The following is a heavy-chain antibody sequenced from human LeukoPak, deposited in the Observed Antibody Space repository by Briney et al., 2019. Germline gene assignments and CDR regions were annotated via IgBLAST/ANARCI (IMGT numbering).Heavy chain of an antibody. CDR2: IYYSGST. D-gene: IGHD1-26*01. Sequence: SETLSLTCTVSGGSIGSSSYYWGWIRQPPGKGLAWIGSIYYSGSTYYNPSLKSRVTISVDTSKNQFSLKLSSVTAADTAVYYCARVGGSFDYWGQGTLVTVSS. V-gene: IGHV4-39*01. J-gene: IGHJ4*02. CDR1: GGSIGSSSYY. CDR3: ARVGGSFDY.